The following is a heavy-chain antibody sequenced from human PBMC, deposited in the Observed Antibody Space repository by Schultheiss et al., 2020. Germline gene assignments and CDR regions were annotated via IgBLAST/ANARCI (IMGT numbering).Heavy chain of an antibody. CDR2: ISYDGSNK. D-gene: IGHD1-26*01. V-gene: IGHV3-30-3*01. Sequence: GGSLRLSCAASGFTFSSYAMHWVRQAPGKGLEWVAVISYDGSNKYYADSVKGRFTISRDNSKNTLYLQMNSLRAEDTAVYYCARGRQWEIRYYFDYWGQGTLVTVS. CDR3: ARGRQWEIRYYFDY. CDR1: GFTFSSYA. J-gene: IGHJ4*02.